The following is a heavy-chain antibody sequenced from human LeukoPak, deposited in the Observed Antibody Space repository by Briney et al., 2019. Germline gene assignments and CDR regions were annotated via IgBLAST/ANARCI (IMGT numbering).Heavy chain of an antibody. J-gene: IGHJ4*02. CDR3: TTDMGCSGGSCYEGYYFDY. D-gene: IGHD2-15*01. Sequence: GGSLRLSCAASGFTFSNAWMSWVRQAPGKGLEWVGRIKSKTDGGTTDYAAPVKGRFTISRDDSKNTLYLQMNSLKTEDTAVYYCTTDMGCSGGSCYEGYYFDYWGQGTLVTVSS. V-gene: IGHV3-15*01. CDR1: GFTFSNAW. CDR2: IKSKTDGGTT.